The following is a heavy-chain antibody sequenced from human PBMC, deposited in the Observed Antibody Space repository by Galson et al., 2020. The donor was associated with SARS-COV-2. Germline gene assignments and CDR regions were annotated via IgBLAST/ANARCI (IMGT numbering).Heavy chain of an antibody. CDR2: IGTAGDT. Sequence: LSLTCAASGFTFSSYDMHWVRQATGKGLEWVSAIGTAGDTYYPGSVKGRFTISRENAKNSLYLQMNSLRAGDTAVYYCARGTVTTTPNYYYYYYMDVWGKGTTVTVSS. CDR1: GFTFSSYD. V-gene: IGHV3-13*01. D-gene: IGHD4-17*01. CDR3: ARGTVTTTPNYYYYYYMDV. J-gene: IGHJ6*03.